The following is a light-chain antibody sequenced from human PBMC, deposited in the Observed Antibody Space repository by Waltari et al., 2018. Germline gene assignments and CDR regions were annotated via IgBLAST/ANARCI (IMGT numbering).Light chain of an antibody. CDR1: LSILHSSENKNY. CDR2: GAS. CDR3: QQYDSTPFT. Sequence: DIVMTQSPDSLSVSLGERATINCKSSLSILHSSENKNYLGWYQQKSGQSPKLLIYGASTRESGVPDRFSGSGSGTDFTLTISSLQAEDVAVYYCQQYDSTPFTFGPGTKVDI. V-gene: IGKV4-1*01. J-gene: IGKJ3*01.